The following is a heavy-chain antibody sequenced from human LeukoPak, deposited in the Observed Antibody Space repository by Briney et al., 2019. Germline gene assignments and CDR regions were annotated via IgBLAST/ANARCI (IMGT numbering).Heavy chain of an antibody. CDR3: ATVRNYYGSGSYWGVPWWFDP. CDR1: GYTLTELS. J-gene: IGHJ5*02. D-gene: IGHD3-10*01. Sequence: ASVKVSCKVSGYTLTELSMHWVRQAPGKGLEWMGGFDPEDGETIYAQKFQGRVTMTEDTSTDTAYMELSSLRSEDTAVYYCATVRNYYGSGSYWGVPWWFDPWGQGTLVTVSS. V-gene: IGHV1-24*01. CDR2: FDPEDGET.